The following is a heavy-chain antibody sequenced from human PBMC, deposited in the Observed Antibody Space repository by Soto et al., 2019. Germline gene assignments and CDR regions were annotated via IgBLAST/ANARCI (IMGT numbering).Heavy chain of an antibody. CDR1: GFTFSSYW. V-gene: IGHV3-7*01. CDR3: ARGGLGRSFDI. J-gene: IGHJ3*02. CDR2: IKQDGSEK. D-gene: IGHD7-27*01. Sequence: GGSLRLSCAASGFTFSSYWMSWVRQAPGKGLEWVANIKQDGSEKYYVDSVKGRFTISRDNAKNSLYLQMNSLRAEDAAVYYCARGGLGRSFDIWGQGTMVTVSS.